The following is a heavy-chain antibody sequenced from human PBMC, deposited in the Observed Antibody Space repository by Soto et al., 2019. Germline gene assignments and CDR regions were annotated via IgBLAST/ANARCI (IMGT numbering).Heavy chain of an antibody. V-gene: IGHV1-46*01. CDR2: INPSGGST. Sequence: QVQLVQSGAEVKKPGASVKVSCKASGYTFTSYYMHWVRQAPGQGLEWMGIINPSGGSTSYAQKFQGRVTMTRDTSTSTVYMELSSLRSEDTAVYYCARDIPYYYDSSGYYPPPHLGMDVWGQGTTVTVSS. D-gene: IGHD3-22*01. J-gene: IGHJ6*02. CDR3: ARDIPYYYDSSGYYPPPHLGMDV. CDR1: GYTFTSYY.